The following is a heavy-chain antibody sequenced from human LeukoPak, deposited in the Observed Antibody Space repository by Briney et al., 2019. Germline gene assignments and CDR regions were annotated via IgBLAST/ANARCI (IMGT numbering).Heavy chain of an antibody. D-gene: IGHD3-22*01. J-gene: IGHJ4*02. Sequence: SETLSLTCTVSGGSISSSSYYWGWIRQPPGKGLEWIGSIYYSGSTYYNPSLKSRVTISVDTSKNQFSLKLSSVTAADTAVYYCASGYDSSGYQTVDYWGQGTLVTVSS. CDR3: ASGYDSSGYQTVDY. CDR1: GGSISSSSYY. CDR2: IYYSGST. V-gene: IGHV4-39*07.